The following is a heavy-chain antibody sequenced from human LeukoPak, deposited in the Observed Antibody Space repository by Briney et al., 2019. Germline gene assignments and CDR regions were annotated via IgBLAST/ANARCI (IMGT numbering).Heavy chain of an antibody. CDR1: GFTFSSYA. J-gene: IGHJ4*02. CDR2: ISYDGSNK. CDR3: AKDRGTIFNVLNYHFDL. V-gene: IGHV3-30-3*01. Sequence: GRSLRLSCAASGFTFSSYAMHWVRQAPGKGLEWVAVISYDGSNKYYADSVKGRFTISRDNSKNTLSLQMNSLTAEDTAVYYCAKDRGTIFNVLNYHFDLWGQGVLVTVSS. D-gene: IGHD3-3*01.